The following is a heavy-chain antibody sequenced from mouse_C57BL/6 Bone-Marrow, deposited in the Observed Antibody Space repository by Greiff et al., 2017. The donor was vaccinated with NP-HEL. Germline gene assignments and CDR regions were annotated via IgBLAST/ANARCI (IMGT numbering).Heavy chain of an antibody. CDR2: IWSGGST. J-gene: IGHJ2*01. CDR3: ARGGYYYYGSSYYFDY. V-gene: IGHV2-2*01. Sequence: QVQLKESGPGLVQPSQSLSITCTVSGFSLTSYGVHWVRQSPGKGLEWLGVIWSGGSTDYNAAFISRLSISKDNSKSQVFFKMNSLQADDTAIYYCARGGYYYYGSSYYFDYWGQGTTLTVSS. D-gene: IGHD1-1*01. CDR1: GFSLTSYG.